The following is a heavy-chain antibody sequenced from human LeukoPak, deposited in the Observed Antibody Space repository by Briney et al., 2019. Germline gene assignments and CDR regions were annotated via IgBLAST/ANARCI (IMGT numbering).Heavy chain of an antibody. Sequence: SETLSLTCTVSGGSISTYFWSWIRQPPGKGLEWIGHFYFSGSTNYNPSLKSRVTISVDTSKNQFSLKLSSVTAADTAVYYCARRPAYCSGGICYVRAFDIWGQGTMVTVSS. CDR1: GGSISTYF. CDR2: FYFSGST. D-gene: IGHD2-15*01. J-gene: IGHJ3*02. CDR3: ARRPAYCSGGICYVRAFDI. V-gene: IGHV4-59*08.